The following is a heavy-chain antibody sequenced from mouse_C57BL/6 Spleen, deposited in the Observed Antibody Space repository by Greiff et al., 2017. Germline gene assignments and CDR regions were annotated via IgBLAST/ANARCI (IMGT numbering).Heavy chain of an antibody. D-gene: IGHD2-4*01. V-gene: IGHV3-6*01. CDR2: ISYDGSN. CDR3: ARGRYDYSWFAY. CDR1: GYSITSGYY. Sequence: ESGPGLVKPSQSLSLTCSVTGYSITSGYYWNWIRQFPGNKLEWMGYISYDGSNNYNPSLKNRISITRDTSKNQFFLKLNSVTTEDTATYYCARGRYDYSWFAYWGQGTLVTVSA. J-gene: IGHJ3*01.